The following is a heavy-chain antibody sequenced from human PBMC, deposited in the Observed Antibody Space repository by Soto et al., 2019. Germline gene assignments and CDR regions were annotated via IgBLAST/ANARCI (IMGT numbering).Heavy chain of an antibody. CDR3: AKGGYCSGGSCYSFPYDYYGMDV. CDR2: ISGSGGST. D-gene: IGHD2-15*01. J-gene: IGHJ6*02. Sequence: PGGSLRLSCAASGFTFSSYAMSWVRQAPGKGLEWVSAISGSGGSTYYADSVKGRFTISRDNSKNTLYLQMNSLRAEDTAVYYCAKGGYCSGGSCYSFPYDYYGMDVWGQGTTVTVSS. CDR1: GFTFSSYA. V-gene: IGHV3-23*01.